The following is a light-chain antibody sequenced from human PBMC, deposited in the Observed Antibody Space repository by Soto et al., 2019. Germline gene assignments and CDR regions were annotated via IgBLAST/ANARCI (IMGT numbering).Light chain of an antibody. Sequence: QSALTQPRSVSGSPGQSVTISCTGTSSDVGGYNYVSWYQQHPGKAPKLMIYDVNKRPSGVPDRFSGSKSGNTASLTISGLQAEDEAHYYCCSYAGSYTLLFGGGTKLTVL. V-gene: IGLV2-11*01. CDR1: SSDVGGYNY. CDR2: DVN. J-gene: IGLJ2*01. CDR3: CSYAGSYTLL.